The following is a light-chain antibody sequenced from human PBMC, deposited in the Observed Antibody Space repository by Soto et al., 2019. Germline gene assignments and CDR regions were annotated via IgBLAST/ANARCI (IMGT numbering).Light chain of an antibody. CDR3: QQFSNLPLT. V-gene: IGKV3-11*01. CDR1: QSIRSD. CDR2: DAS. J-gene: IGKJ4*01. Sequence: EIVLTQSPVTLSLSPGERATLSCRASQSIRSDLAWYQQQPGQAPRLLIYDASKRATDIPTRFSGGGSGTDFTLTIISLEPEDFAFYYCQQFSNLPLTFGGGTKVEIK.